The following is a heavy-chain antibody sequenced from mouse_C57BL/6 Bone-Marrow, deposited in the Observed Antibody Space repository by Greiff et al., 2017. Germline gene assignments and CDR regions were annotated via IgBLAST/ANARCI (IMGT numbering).Heavy chain of an antibody. CDR3: ARHREVYFYGFAY. Sequence: EVQGVESGGGLVQPGGSLKLSCAASGFTFSDYYMYWVRQTPEKRLEWVAYISNGGGSTYYPDTVKGRFTISRDNAKNTLYLQMSSLKSEDTAMYYCARHREVYFYGFAYWGQGTLVTVSA. CDR1: GFTFSDYY. J-gene: IGHJ3*01. D-gene: IGHD2-1*01. CDR2: ISNGGGST. V-gene: IGHV5-12*01.